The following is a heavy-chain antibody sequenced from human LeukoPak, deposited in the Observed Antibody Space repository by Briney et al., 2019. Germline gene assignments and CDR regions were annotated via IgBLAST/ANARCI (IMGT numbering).Heavy chain of an antibody. CDR2: IWSDATEK. D-gene: IGHD4-11*01. CDR3: AKDAQRGFDYSNSLEY. Sequence: GGSPRPSLAASGVTFCPYGMDWGPQGPRQGAGGGAVIWSDATEKYYGDAVKGRFTISRDNSRNTLYLQMNSLRAEDTAVYYCAKDAQRGFDYSNSLEYWGQGTLVTVSS. J-gene: IGHJ4*02. CDR1: GVTFCPYG. V-gene: IGHV3-33*06.